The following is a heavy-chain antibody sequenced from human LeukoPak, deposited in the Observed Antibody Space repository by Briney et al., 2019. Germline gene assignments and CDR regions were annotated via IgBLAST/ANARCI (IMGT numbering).Heavy chain of an antibody. Sequence: GGSLRLSCAASEFTFSRFAMSWVRQAPGKGLEWVSGISSSGDSTYYADSVKGRFTISRDNSKNTLYLQMNGLRAEDTAIYYCATYRRGYHDSSESYYFDYWGQGTLVTVSS. D-gene: IGHD3-22*01. CDR1: EFTFSRFA. CDR3: ATYRRGYHDSSESYYFDY. CDR2: ISSSGDST. V-gene: IGHV3-23*01. J-gene: IGHJ4*02.